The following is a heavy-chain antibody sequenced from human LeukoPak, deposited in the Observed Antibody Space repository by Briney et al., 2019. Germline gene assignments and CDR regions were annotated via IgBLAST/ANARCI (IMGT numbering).Heavy chain of an antibody. Sequence: SETLSLTCTVSGGSISSYYWSWIRQSAGKGLEWIGRIYTSGSTNYNPSLKSRVTMSVDTSKNQFSLKLSSVTAADTAVYYCARVWYYDFWSGYPGDYYFDYWGQETLVTVSS. J-gene: IGHJ4*02. CDR3: ARVWYYDFWSGYPGDYYFDY. D-gene: IGHD3-3*01. CDR1: GGSISSYY. V-gene: IGHV4-4*07. CDR2: IYTSGST.